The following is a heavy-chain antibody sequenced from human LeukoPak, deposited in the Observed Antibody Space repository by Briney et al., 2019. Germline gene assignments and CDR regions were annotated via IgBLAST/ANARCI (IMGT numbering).Heavy chain of an antibody. D-gene: IGHD3-22*01. CDR1: GGSISGSSYY. CDR2: MYLSGAT. J-gene: IGHJ4*02. V-gene: IGHV4-39*07. Sequence: SETLSLTCTVSGGSISGSSYYWGWIRQPPGKGLEWIGEMYLSGATHSNPSVKSRVTISIDKSKNQFFLNLSSVTAADTAVYYCAGLVGRYSSGLYYYYFDYWGQGTLVTVSS. CDR3: AGLVGRYSSGLYYYYFDY.